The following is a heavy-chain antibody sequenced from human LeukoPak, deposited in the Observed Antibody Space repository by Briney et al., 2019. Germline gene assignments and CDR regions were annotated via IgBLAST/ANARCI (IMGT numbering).Heavy chain of an antibody. V-gene: IGHV3-23*01. J-gene: IGHJ4*02. D-gene: IGHD2-2*01. CDR3: AEDRPSEGYCSSTSCYPDY. CDR1: GFTFSSYA. Sequence: PGGSLRLSCAASGFTFSSYAMSWVRQAPGKGLEWVSAISGSGGSTYYADSVKGRFTISRDNSKNTLYLQMNSLRAEDTAVYYCAEDRPSEGYCSSTSCYPDYWGQGTPVTVSS. CDR2: ISGSGGST.